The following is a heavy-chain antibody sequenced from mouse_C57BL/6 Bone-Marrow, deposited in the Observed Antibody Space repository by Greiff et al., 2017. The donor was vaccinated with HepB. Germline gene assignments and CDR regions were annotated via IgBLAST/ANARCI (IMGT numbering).Heavy chain of an antibody. V-gene: IGHV1-50*01. D-gene: IGHD1-1*01. CDR3: ARNGIYSALAY. J-gene: IGHJ3*01. CDR1: GYTFTSYW. Sequence: VQLQQPGAELVKPGASVKLSCKASGYTFTSYWMQWVKQRPGQGLEWIGEIDPSDSYTNYNQKFKGKATLTVDTSSSTAYMQLSSLTSDDSAVYYCARNGIYSALAYWGQGTLVTVSA. CDR2: IDPSDSYT.